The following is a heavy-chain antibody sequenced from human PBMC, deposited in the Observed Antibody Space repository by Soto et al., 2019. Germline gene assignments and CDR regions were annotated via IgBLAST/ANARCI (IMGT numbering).Heavy chain of an antibody. Sequence: ASVKVSCKASGYTFTGYYMHWVRRAPGQGLEWMGWINPNSGGTNYAQKFQGWVTMTRDTSISTAYMELSRLRSDDTAVYYCARGYDFWSGYYTAPIVNYYYGMDVWGQGTTVTVSS. CDR3: ARGYDFWSGYYTAPIVNYYYGMDV. V-gene: IGHV1-2*04. J-gene: IGHJ6*02. D-gene: IGHD3-3*01. CDR1: GYTFTGYY. CDR2: INPNSGGT.